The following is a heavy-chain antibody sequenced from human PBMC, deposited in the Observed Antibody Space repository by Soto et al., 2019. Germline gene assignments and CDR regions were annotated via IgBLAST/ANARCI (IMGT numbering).Heavy chain of an antibody. V-gene: IGHV4-38-2*01. CDR1: GYSIRSDCY. CDR2: IYQSGTA. CDR3: ARVTGSKGYFDY. Sequence: PSETLSLTCAVSGYSIRSDCYWGWIRQPPGKGLEWIGSIYQSGTAYYNPSLKSRVTISVDTSKNEFSLKVSSVTAADTAVYYCARVTGSKGYFDYWGQGTLVTVSS. D-gene: IGHD2-2*01. J-gene: IGHJ4*02.